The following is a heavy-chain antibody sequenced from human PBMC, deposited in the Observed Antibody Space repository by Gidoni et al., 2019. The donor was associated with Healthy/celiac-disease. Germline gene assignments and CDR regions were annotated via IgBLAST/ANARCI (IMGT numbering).Heavy chain of an antibody. V-gene: IGHV4-4*02. CDR3: ARDPTFRQLWLDREYYFDY. Sequence: QVQLQESGPGLVKPSGTLSLTCAVSGGSISSSNWWSWVRQPPGKGLEWIGEIYHSGSTNYNPSLKSRVTISVDKSKNQFSLKLSSVTAADTAVYYCARDPTFRQLWLDREYYFDYWGQGTLVTVSS. D-gene: IGHD5-18*01. CDR1: GGSISSSNW. J-gene: IGHJ4*02. CDR2: IYHSGST.